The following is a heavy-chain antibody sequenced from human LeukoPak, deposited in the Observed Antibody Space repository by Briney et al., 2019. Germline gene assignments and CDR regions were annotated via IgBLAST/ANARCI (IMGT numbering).Heavy chain of an antibody. CDR3: TRVVGDYVWENYFDY. D-gene: IGHD3-16*01. CDR1: GFTFSSYG. J-gene: IGHJ4*02. CDR2: IRYDGSNK. Sequence: GGSLRLSCAASGFTFSSYGMHWVRQAPGKGLEWVAFIRYDGSNKYYADSVKGRFTISRDNSKNTLYLQMNSLKTEDTAVYYCTRVVGDYVWENYFDYWGQGTLVTVSS. V-gene: IGHV3-30*02.